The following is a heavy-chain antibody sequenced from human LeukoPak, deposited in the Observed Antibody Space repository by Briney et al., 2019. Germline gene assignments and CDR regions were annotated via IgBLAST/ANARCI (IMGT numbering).Heavy chain of an antibody. CDR3: AKDRDYGDYVYFDL. CDR1: GFTFSTYA. CDR2: ITTNGGST. J-gene: IGHJ2*01. V-gene: IGHV3-64*01. D-gene: IGHD4-17*01. Sequence: GGSLRLSCAASGFTFSTYAMHWVRQAPGRGLEYVSAITTNGGSTYYANSVKGRFTISRDNSKNTLYLQMGSLRAEDMAVYYCAKDRDYGDYVYFDLWGRGTLVTVSS.